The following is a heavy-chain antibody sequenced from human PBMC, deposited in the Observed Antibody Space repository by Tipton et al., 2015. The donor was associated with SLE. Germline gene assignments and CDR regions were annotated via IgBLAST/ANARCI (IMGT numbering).Heavy chain of an antibody. J-gene: IGHJ4*02. V-gene: IGHV4-59*07. CDR2: IYYSGST. CDR3: ASSPYSSSWYYFDY. Sequence: TLSLTCTVSGGSISSHYWSWIRQPPGKGLEWIGYIYYSGSTNYNPSLKSRVTISVDTSKNQFSLKLSSVTAADTAVYYCASSPYSSSWYYFDYWGQGTLVTVSS. CDR1: GGSISSHY. D-gene: IGHD6-13*01.